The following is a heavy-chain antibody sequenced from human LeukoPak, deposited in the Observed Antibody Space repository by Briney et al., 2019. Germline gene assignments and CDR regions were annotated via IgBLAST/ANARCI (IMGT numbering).Heavy chain of an antibody. CDR1: GFTLSSYA. CDR2: LSASGGST. J-gene: IGHJ4*02. D-gene: IGHD3-22*01. Sequence: GGSLRLSCAASGFTLSSYAMTWVRQAPGKGLEWVSSLSASGGSTFYADSVKGRFTISRDNSKNTLYLQMNSLGAEDTALYYCAKRQALAPSGSLFDYWGQGTLVTVSS. CDR3: AKRQALAPSGSLFDY. V-gene: IGHV3-23*01.